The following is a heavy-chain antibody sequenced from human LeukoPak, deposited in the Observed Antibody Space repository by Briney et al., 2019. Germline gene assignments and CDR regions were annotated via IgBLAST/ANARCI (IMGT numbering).Heavy chain of an antibody. J-gene: IGHJ6*03. CDR2: IYYSEAT. CDR3: ARQRADYYYYYVDV. CDR1: GGSINTANYY. V-gene: IGHV4-39*01. Sequence: PETLSLTCTISGGSINTANYYWGWLRQPPGKGLEWIGSIYYSEATYDNPSLKSRVTISIETSKNHFSLRLSSVTASDTAVYYCARQRADYYYYYVDVWGEGTTVAVS.